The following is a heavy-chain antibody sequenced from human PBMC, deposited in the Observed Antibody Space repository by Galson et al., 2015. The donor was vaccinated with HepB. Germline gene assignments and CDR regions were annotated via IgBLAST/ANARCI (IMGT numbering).Heavy chain of an antibody. D-gene: IGHD3-16*01. CDR2: IGTAGDP. V-gene: IGHV3-13*05. J-gene: IGHJ4*02. CDR3: ARARTFGIRGWFLDY. CDR1: GFTFSSYD. Sequence: SLRLSCAASGFTFSSYDMHWVRQATGKGLEWVSAIGTAGDPYYPGSVRGRFTISRENAKNSLYLQMNSLRAGDTAVYYCARARTFGIRGWFLDYWGQGTLVTVSS.